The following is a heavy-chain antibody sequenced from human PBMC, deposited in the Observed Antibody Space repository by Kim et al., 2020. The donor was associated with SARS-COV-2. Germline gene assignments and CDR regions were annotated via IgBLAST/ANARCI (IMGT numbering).Heavy chain of an antibody. V-gene: IGHV4-34*01. Sequence: SETLSLTCAVYGASFSSYYWSCMRHHPAKGLQWIREINHRGSTTYNPSLKSRVTISVDSSKNQFSLKLSSVAAADTAVYYFASATTLTVEYYFDYWGQRNLCTVSS. J-gene: IGHJ4*02. D-gene: IGHD4-17*01. CDR3: ASATTLTVEYYFDY. CDR2: INHRGST. CDR1: GASFSSYY.